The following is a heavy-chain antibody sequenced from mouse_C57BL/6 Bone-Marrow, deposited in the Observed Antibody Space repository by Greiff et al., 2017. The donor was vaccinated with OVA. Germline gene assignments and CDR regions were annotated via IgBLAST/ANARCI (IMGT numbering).Heavy chain of an antibody. CDR3: ARTAQASWFAY. V-gene: IGHV5-9*01. J-gene: IGHJ3*01. Sequence: DVHLVESGGGLVKPGGSLKLSCAASGFTFSSYTMSWVRQTPEKRLEWVATISGGGGNTYYPDSVKGRFTISRDNAKNTLYLQMSSLRSEDTALYYCARTAQASWFAYWGQGTLVTVSA. CDR1: GFTFSSYT. D-gene: IGHD3-2*02. CDR2: ISGGGGNT.